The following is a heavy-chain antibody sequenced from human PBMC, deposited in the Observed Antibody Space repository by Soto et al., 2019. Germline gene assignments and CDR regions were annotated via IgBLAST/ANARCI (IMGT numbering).Heavy chain of an antibody. CDR2: IYTSGTT. Sequence: PPETFSLTCTVSGGFISGYFWSWILQPAGKGLEWIGRIYTSGTTNYNPSLKSRVTMSVDTSKNHFSLKLSSVTAADTAVYYCASFGVSKCNSLHCDGPDLGGKG. V-gene: IGHV4-4*07. D-gene: IGHD3-10*01. CDR1: GGFISGYF. CDR3: ASFGVSKCNSLHCDGPDL. J-gene: IGHJ6*03.